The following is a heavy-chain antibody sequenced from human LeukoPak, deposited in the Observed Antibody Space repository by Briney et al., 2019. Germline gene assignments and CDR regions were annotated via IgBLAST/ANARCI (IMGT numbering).Heavy chain of an antibody. J-gene: IGHJ4*02. V-gene: IGHV3-11*01. D-gene: IGHD6-6*01. CDR3: ARLGYGSLSLDY. CDR1: GFTFSDYY. Sequence: PGGSLRLSCAASGFTFSDYYMSWIRQAPGKGLEWISYISDRGNTMYYADFVRGRFTISRDNAKNSLYLQMNSLRADDTAVYYCARLGYGSLSLDYWGQGTLVTVSS. CDR2: ISDRGNTM.